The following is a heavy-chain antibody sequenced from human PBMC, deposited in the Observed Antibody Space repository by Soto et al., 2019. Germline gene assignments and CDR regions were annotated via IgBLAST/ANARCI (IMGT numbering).Heavy chain of an antibody. D-gene: IGHD3-3*01. V-gene: IGHV1-18*01. CDR3: ARQLFWSGYRVFDP. Sequence: ASVKVSCKASGYTFTSYDINWVRQAPGQGLEWMGWISAYNGNTNYAQKLQGRVTMTTDTSTSTAYMELRSLRSDDTAVYYCARQLFWSGYRVFDPWGQGTLVTVSS. CDR2: ISAYNGNT. J-gene: IGHJ5*02. CDR1: GYTFTSYD.